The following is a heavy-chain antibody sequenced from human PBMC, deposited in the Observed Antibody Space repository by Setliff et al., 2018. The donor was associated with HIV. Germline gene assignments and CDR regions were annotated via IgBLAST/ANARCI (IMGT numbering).Heavy chain of an antibody. V-gene: IGHV1-18*01. CDR1: GYIFDAYA. D-gene: IGHD3-10*01. Sequence: ASVKVSCKTSGYIFDAYAITWVRQAPGQGLEWMGWISPYNGDIKYAQKVQGRVTVTIDTSATTAYMELRSLTPDDTAVYYCARSDQYGSGTSLPFDCFDLWGLGTMVTVSS. CDR3: ARSDQYGSGTSLPFDCFDL. CDR2: ISPYNGDI. J-gene: IGHJ3*01.